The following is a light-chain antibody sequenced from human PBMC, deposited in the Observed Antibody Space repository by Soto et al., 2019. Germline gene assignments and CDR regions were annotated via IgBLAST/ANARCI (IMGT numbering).Light chain of an antibody. Sequence: DIVMTQSPDSLAVSLGERATINCKSSQSVLYSSNNKNYLAWYQQRPGQPPKLLIYWAFTRESGVPDRFSGSGSGTDFTLTITSLQAEDVAVYYCQQYESTPPTFGQGTKLEI. J-gene: IGKJ2*01. CDR2: WAF. CDR1: QSVLYSSNNKNY. V-gene: IGKV4-1*01. CDR3: QQYESTPPT.